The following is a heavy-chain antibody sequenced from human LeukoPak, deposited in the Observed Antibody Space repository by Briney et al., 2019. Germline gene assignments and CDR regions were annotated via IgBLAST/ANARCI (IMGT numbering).Heavy chain of an antibody. CDR1: GFTFSSYW. CDR3: ARVQYQLLSFDY. D-gene: IGHD2-2*01. J-gene: IGHJ4*02. V-gene: IGHV3-7*01. Sequence: PGGSLRLSCAAFGFTFSSYWMSWVRQAPGKGLEWVANIKQDGSEKYYVDSVKGRFTISRDNAKNSLYLQMNSLRAEDTAVYYCARVQYQLLSFDYWGQGTLVTVSS. CDR2: IKQDGSEK.